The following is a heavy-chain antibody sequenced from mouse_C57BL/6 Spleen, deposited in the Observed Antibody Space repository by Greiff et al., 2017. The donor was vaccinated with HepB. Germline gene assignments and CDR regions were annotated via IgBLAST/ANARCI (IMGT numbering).Heavy chain of an antibody. CDR2: IYPGDGDT. CDR3: ARKGNYYYGSSPYWYFDV. V-gene: IGHV1-82*01. CDR1: GYAFSSSW. J-gene: IGHJ1*03. D-gene: IGHD1-1*01. Sequence: VQGVESGPELVKPGASVKISCKASGYAFSSSWMNWVKQRPGKGLEWIGRIYPGDGDTNYNGKFKGKATLTADKSSSTAYMQLSSLTSEDSAVYFCARKGNYYYGSSPYWYFDVWGTGTTVTVSS.